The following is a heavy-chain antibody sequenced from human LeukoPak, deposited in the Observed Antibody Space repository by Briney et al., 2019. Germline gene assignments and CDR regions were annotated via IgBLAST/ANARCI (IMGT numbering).Heavy chain of an antibody. V-gene: IGHV4-34*01. J-gene: IGHJ1*01. Sequence: PSETLSLTRAVYGGSFSGYYWSWIRQPPGQGLEWIGEINHSGSTNYNPSLKSRVTILVDTSKNQFSLKLSSVTAADTAVYYCARGHSPVTTKVSYFQHWGQGTLVTVSS. D-gene: IGHD4-17*01. CDR3: ARGHSPVTTKVSYFQH. CDR1: GGSFSGYY. CDR2: INHSGST.